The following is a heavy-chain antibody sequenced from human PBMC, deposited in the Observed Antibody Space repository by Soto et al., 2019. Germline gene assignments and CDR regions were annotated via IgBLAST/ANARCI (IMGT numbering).Heavy chain of an antibody. Sequence: EVQLLESGGGLVQPGGSLRLSCAASGFTFKNFAVSWVRQAPGKGMEWVSAIGGSGSSANYADSVKGRFTVFRGESKSTLYLQMSGLRVDDTALYYCAKDAVAYNGEWDWFDRWGQGTLVTVSS. CDR3: AKDAVAYNGEWDWFDR. CDR1: GFTFKNFA. J-gene: IGHJ5*02. D-gene: IGHD3-10*01. CDR2: IGGSGSSA. V-gene: IGHV3-23*01.